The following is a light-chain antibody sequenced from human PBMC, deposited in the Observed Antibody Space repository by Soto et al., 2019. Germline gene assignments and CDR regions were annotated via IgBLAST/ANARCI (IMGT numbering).Light chain of an antibody. CDR2: AAS. J-gene: IGKJ4*01. CDR3: QKCKVAPFT. V-gene: IGKV1-27*01. Sequence: DIQMPQSPSSLSASVGDRVTIACRASQGIDNHVAWHQQKPGKAPKLLIYAASTLQSGVPSRFTRSGSGTDFTRTTSSLEPEEPATDDWQKCKVAPFTFGGGTKVLIK. CDR1: QGIDNH.